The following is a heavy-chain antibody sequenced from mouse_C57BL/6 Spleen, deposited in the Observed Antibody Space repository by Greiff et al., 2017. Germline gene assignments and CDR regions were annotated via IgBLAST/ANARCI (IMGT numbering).Heavy chain of an antibody. V-gene: IGHV5-9-1*02. CDR1: GFTFSSYA. CDR3: TREDSHYAMDY. CDR2: ISSGGDYI. J-gene: IGHJ4*01. Sequence: EVMLVESGEGLVKPGGSLKLSCAASGFTFSSYAMSWVRQTPEKRLELVAYISSGGDYIYYADTVKGRFTISRDNARNTLYLQMSSLKSEDTAMYYCTREDSHYAMDYWGQGTSVTVSS.